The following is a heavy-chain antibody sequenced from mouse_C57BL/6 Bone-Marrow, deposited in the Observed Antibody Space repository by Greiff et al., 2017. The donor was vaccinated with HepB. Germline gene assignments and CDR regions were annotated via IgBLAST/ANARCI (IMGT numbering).Heavy chain of an antibody. CDR2: ISNLAYSI. D-gene: IGHD2-4*01. V-gene: IGHV5-15*01. Sequence: EVNLVESGGGLVQPGGSLKLSCAASGFTFSDYGMAWVRQAPRKGPEWVAFISNLAYSIYYADTVTGRFTISRENAKNTLYLEMSSLRSEDTAMYYCARLDYDYDFDYWGQGTTLTVSS. CDR3: ARLDYDYDFDY. CDR1: GFTFSDYG. J-gene: IGHJ2*01.